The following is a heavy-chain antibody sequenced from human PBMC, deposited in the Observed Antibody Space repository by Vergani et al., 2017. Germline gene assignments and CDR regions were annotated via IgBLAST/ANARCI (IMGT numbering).Heavy chain of an antibody. CDR3: AKDRAYYNWNVKIDY. Sequence: EVQLVESGGGLVKPGGSLRLSCAASGFTFSNAWMSWVRQAPGKGLEWVGRIKSKTDGGTTDYAAPVKGRFTISRDDSKNTLYLQMNSLRAEDTAVYYCAKDRAYYNWNVKIDYWGQGTLVTVSS. J-gene: IGHJ4*02. CDR1: GFTFSNAW. D-gene: IGHD1-1*01. CDR2: IKSKTDGGTT. V-gene: IGHV3-15*01.